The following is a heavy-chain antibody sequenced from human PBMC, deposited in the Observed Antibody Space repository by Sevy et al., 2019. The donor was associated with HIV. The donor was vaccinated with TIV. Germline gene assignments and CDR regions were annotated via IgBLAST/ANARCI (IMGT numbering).Heavy chain of an antibody. V-gene: IGHV1-3*01. CDR2: INAGNGNT. CDR3: ARGVYYYDSSGYPTPFDY. Sequence: ASVKVSCKASGYTFTSYAMHWVRQAPGQRLEWMGWINAGNGNTKYSQKFQGRVTITRDTSGSTAYMELSSLRSEDTAVYYCARGVYYYDSSGYPTPFDYWGQGTLVTVSS. D-gene: IGHD3-22*01. J-gene: IGHJ4*02. CDR1: GYTFTSYA.